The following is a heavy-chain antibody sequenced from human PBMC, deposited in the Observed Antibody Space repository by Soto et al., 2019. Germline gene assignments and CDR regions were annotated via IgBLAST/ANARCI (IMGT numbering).Heavy chain of an antibody. J-gene: IGHJ4*02. CDR1: GGSISSYY. Sequence: SETLSLTCTVSGGSISSYYWSWIRQPPGKGLEWIGYIYYSGSTNYNPSLKSRVTISVDTSKNQFSLKLSSVTAADTAVYYCARHGRPDSSSWNFDYWGQGTLVTVSS. CDR2: IYYSGST. CDR3: ARHGRPDSSSWNFDY. D-gene: IGHD6-13*01. V-gene: IGHV4-59*08.